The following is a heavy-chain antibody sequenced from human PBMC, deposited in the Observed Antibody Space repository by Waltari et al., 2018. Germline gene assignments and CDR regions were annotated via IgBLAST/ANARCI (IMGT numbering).Heavy chain of an antibody. D-gene: IGHD6-13*01. CDR1: GGTFSSYA. CDR3: ARDRGSWYYFDY. V-gene: IGHV1-69*10. CDR2: ISPILGIA. J-gene: IGHJ4*02. Sequence: QVQLVQSGAEVKKPGSSVKVSCKASGGTFSSYAISWVRQAPGQGLEWMGGISPILGIANYAQKFQGRVTITADKSTSTAYMELSSLRSEDTAVYYCARDRGSWYYFDYWGQGTLVTVSS.